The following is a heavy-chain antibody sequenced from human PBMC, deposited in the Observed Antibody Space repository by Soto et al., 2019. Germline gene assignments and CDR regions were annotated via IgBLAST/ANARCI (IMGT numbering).Heavy chain of an antibody. V-gene: IGHV1-46*01. CDR1: GYTFTSYY. D-gene: IGHD6-25*01. J-gene: IGHJ4*02. Sequence: QVQLVQSGAEVKKPGASVKVSCNASGYTFTSYYMHWVRQAPGQGLEWMGVIIPTVGRTTYAQSFQGRLTLPRDLSTSTVYMELSSLSPEDTAVSFCARWNSSGYMDYWGEGTQVAVS. CDR3: ARWNSSGYMDY. CDR2: IIPTVGRT.